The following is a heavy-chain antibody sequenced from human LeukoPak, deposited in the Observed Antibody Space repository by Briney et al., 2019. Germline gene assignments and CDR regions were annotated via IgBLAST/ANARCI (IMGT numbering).Heavy chain of an antibody. V-gene: IGHV4-4*07. Sequence: SSETLSLTCTVSGGSISSYYWSWIRQPAGKGLEWIGRIHTSGSTNYSPSLKSRVTMSVDTSKNQFSLRLSSVTAADTAVYYCARVTGYMIEDYFDYWGQGTLVTVSS. CDR1: GGSISSYY. CDR2: IHTSGST. D-gene: IGHD3-22*01. J-gene: IGHJ4*02. CDR3: ARVTGYMIEDYFDY.